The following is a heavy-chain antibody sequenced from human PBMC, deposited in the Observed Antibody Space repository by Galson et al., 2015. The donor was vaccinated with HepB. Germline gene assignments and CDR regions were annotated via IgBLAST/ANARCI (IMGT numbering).Heavy chain of an antibody. CDR2: IIPIFGTA. Sequence: SVKVSCKASGGTFSSYAISWVRQTPGQGLGWMGGIIPIFGTANYAQKFQGRVTITADESTSTAYMELSSLRSEDTAVYYCARDQVDRGYDILTGYPTPETYYYYGMDVWGQGTTVTVSS. CDR3: ARDQVDRGYDILTGYPTPETYYYYGMDV. J-gene: IGHJ6*02. CDR1: GGTFSSYA. V-gene: IGHV1-69*13. D-gene: IGHD3-9*01.